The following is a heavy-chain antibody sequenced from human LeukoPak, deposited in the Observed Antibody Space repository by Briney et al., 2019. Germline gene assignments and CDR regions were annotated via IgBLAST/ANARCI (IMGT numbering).Heavy chain of an antibody. CDR2: IIPIFGTA. D-gene: IGHD3-3*01. CDR3: ARVSWSGYSPCFDY. V-gene: IGHV1-69*13. CDR1: GGTFSSYA. Sequence: AASVKVSCKASGGTFSSYAISWVRQAPGQGLEWMGGIIPIFGTANYAQKLQGRVTITADESTSTAYMELSSLRSEDTAVYYCARVSWSGYSPCFDYWGQGTLVTVSS. J-gene: IGHJ4*02.